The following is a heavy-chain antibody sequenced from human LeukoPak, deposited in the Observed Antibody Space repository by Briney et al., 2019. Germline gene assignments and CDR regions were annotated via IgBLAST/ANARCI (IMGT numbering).Heavy chain of an antibody. CDR3: AKKAQYDGHYPVDY. D-gene: IGHD4/OR15-4a*01. V-gene: IGHV3-53*01. J-gene: IGHJ4*02. Sequence: GGSLRLSCAASGFTVSNNYMSWVRQAPGQGLEWVSIIYDDGTTYYADSVRGRFTISRDNSKNTLYLQMNSPRAEDTALYFCAKKAQYDGHYPVDYGDEGTLVTASA. CDR1: GFTVSNNY. CDR2: IYDDGTT.